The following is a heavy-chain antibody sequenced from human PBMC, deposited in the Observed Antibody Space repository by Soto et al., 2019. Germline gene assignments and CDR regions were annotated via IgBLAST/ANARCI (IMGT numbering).Heavy chain of an antibody. V-gene: IGHV3-7*03. CDR2: IKRDGSEK. D-gene: IGHD3-3*01. Sequence: GGSLRLSCAASGFAFGSNWMSWVRQAPGKGLEWVANIKRDGSEKYYVDSVKGRFTISRDNAKNTLYLQMNSLRADDTAVYYCASLEWESTGYADYWGQGTLVTVSS. CDR3: ASLEWESTGYADY. CDR1: GFAFGSNW. J-gene: IGHJ4*02.